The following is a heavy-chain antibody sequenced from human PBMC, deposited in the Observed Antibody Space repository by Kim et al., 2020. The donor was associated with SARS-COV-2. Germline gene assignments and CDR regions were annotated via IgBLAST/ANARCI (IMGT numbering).Heavy chain of an antibody. CDR1: DGSISSSSYY. D-gene: IGHD6-19*01. J-gene: IGHJ4*02. Sequence: SETLSLICTVSDGSISSSSYYWGWIRQPPGKGLEWIGSIYYSGSTYYNPSLKSRVTISVDTSKNQFSLKLSSVTAADTAVYYCMLQWPRGFDYWGQGTLVTVSS. CDR2: IYYSGST. V-gene: IGHV4-39*01. CDR3: MLQWPRGFDY.